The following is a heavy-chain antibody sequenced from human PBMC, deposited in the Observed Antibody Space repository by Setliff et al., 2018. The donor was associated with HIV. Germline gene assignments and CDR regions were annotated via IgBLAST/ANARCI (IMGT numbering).Heavy chain of an antibody. CDR1: GGSISTSSYY. Sequence: LSLTCAVSGGSISTSSYYWGWIRQPPGKGLEWIGSIYHSGSTYNNPSLKSRVTISVDTSKNQLSLKLSSVTAADAAVYYCARESYFYYFDYWGQGTLVTVSS. V-gene: IGHV4-39*07. CDR2: IYHSGST. CDR3: ARESYFYYFDY. J-gene: IGHJ4*02. D-gene: IGHD3-10*01.